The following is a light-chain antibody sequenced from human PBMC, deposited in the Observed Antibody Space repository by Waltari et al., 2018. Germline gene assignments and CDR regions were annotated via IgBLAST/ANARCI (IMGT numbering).Light chain of an antibody. CDR3: SSFAGTDNWM. CDR1: ISEVGSYNY. CDR2: EVI. Sequence: QSALTQAPSASGSPGQSVTISCTGTISEVGSYNYVSWFQQHPDKAPKRMIYEVIKRPSGIPDRFSGSQAGNTAFLTVSGLQAEDEADYYCSSFAGTDNWMFGGGTKLTVL. J-gene: IGLJ3*02. V-gene: IGLV2-8*01.